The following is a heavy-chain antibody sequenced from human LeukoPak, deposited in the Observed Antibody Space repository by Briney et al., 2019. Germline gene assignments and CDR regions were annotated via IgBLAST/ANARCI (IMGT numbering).Heavy chain of an antibody. CDR1: GYSFSSHW. D-gene: IGHD5-18*01. Sequence: GAALKISCKAAGYSFSSHWIGWVRQRPGKGLEWMGIITPRDSDTTYSPSFQGQVTISADRSIRTAYLQWRSLKASDSATYYCARGAADTFYYYYYMDVWGKGTTVTVSS. CDR3: ARGAADTFYYYYYMDV. J-gene: IGHJ6*03. V-gene: IGHV5-51*01. CDR2: ITPRDSDT.